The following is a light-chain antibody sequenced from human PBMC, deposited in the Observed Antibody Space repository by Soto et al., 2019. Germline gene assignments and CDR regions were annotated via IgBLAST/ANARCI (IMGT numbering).Light chain of an antibody. J-gene: IGKJ1*01. CDR3: MQGLQIPQT. V-gene: IGKV2-28*01. CDR1: QNLLYSNGYYY. CDR2: LGS. Sequence: DIVMTQSPLSLPVTPGEPASISCRSSQNLLYSNGYYYLDWYLQKPGQSPQLLIYLGSNRASGVPDRFRGSGSGTDFTLKISRVEAEDVGVYYCMQGLQIPQTFGQGTKVEIK.